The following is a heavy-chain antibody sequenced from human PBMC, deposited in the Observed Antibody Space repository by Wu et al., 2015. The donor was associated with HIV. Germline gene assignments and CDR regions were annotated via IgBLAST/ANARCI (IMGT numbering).Heavy chain of an antibody. D-gene: IGHD3-22*01. CDR1: GGTFNNFA. V-gene: IGHV1-69*05. J-gene: IGHJ4*02. Sequence: QVQLVQSGAEVKNPGSSVKVSCKSSGGTFNNFAINWVRQAPGQGLEWLGGLTLIFGTSQYSQRFQGRVTVTTDGSKDIGYMELSSLRSEDTAVYYCARGYYYDGGYYFDSWGQGTLVTVSS. CDR3: ARGYYYDGGYYFDS. CDR2: LTLIFGTS.